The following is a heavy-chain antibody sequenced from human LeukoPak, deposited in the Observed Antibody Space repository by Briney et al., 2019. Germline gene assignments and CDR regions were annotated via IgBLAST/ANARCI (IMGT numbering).Heavy chain of an antibody. D-gene: IGHD1-26*01. V-gene: IGHV1-69*08. CDR2: ITPVINTA. J-gene: IGHJ5*02. CDR1: GGTFLSHT. CDR3: ARVNLRGSNYNWFDP. Sequence: GASVKVSCKTSGGTFLSHTFSWVRQAPGQGLEWMGKITPVINTANYAQTFQGRVSIYADKSTTTVYMDLSGLRPDDTAVYYCARVNLRGSNYNWFDPWGRGTLVTVAS.